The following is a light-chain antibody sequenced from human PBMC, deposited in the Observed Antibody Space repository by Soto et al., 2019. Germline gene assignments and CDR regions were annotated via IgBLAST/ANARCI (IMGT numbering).Light chain of an antibody. V-gene: IGLV2-14*01. J-gene: IGLJ1*01. CDR2: DVS. Sequence: QFVLTQPASVSGSPGQSITISCTGTSSDVGAYNYVSWYQRHPGKAPKLMIYDVSYRPSGVSNRFSGSKSGNTASLTIYGLQSEDEADYYCSSYISSSTLVFGTGTKVTVL. CDR1: SSDVGAYNY. CDR3: SSYISSSTLV.